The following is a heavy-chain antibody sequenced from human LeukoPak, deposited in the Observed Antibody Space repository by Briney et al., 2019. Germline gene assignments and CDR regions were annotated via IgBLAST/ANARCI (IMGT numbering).Heavy chain of an antibody. CDR3: ARRMAVYNWFDP. CDR1: GGSISSYY. V-gene: IGHV4-59*08. D-gene: IGHD5-24*01. Sequence: SETLSLTCTVSGGSISSYYWSWIRQPPGKGLEWIGYIYYSGSTNYNPSLKSRVTISVDTSKNQFSLKLSSVTAADTAVYYCARRMAVYNWFDPWGQGTLVTVSS. CDR2: IYYSGST. J-gene: IGHJ5*02.